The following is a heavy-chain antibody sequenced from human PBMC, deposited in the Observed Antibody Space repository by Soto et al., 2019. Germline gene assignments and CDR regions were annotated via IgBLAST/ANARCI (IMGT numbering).Heavy chain of an antibody. CDR2: IYYSGRS. V-gene: IGHV4-39*01. J-gene: IGHJ4*02. D-gene: IGHD4-17*01. Sequence: SETLSLTCTVSGGSITSSSYYWGWIRQPPGKGLEWIGGIYYSGRSYYNPSLKSRVTMSVDTSKNQFSQTLNSVTAADAAVYYCARQRTTVVTQAYFDHWGQGTLVTVSS. CDR1: GGSITSSSYY. CDR3: ARQRTTVVTQAYFDH.